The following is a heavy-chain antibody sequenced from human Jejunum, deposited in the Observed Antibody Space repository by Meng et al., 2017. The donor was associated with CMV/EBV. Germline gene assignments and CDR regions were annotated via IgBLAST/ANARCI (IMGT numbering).Heavy chain of an antibody. Sequence: SAFTFSDYWMPWVRQAPGKGLVWVSRINNDGGTTVYADSVKGRFTISRDNAKNTLSLQMNSLRGEDTAVYYCAREQSSSYAFDIWGQGTVVTVSS. J-gene: IGHJ3*02. CDR1: AFTFSDYW. CDR3: AREQSSSYAFDI. V-gene: IGHV3-74*03. D-gene: IGHD6-6*01. CDR2: INNDGGTT.